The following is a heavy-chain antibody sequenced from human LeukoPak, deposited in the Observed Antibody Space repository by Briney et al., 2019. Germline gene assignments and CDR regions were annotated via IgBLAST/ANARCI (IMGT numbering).Heavy chain of an antibody. D-gene: IGHD6-6*01. CDR2: IYHSGST. CDR1: YSSVSRGYY. Sequence: PSETLSLTCYVFYSSVSRGYYWGWIRQPPGKGLEWIGSIYHSGSTYHNPSLKSRVTLSLDTSKNQFSLRLSSVTAADTAVYHCATDSSSYDAFDIWGQGTMVTVSS. V-gene: IGHV4-38-2*01. CDR3: ATDSSSYDAFDI. J-gene: IGHJ3*02.